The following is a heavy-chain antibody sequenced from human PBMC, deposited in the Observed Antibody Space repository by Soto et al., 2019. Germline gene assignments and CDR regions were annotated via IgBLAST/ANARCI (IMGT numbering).Heavy chain of an antibody. J-gene: IGHJ4*02. CDR1: GASISSYD. D-gene: IGHD1-1*01. Sequence: SETLSLTCTVSGASISSYDWSWIRRPPGKGLEWIGHISYSGSTNYKPPLKSRVTISVDTSKKQFSLKLTSVTAADTAVYYCARGRDRYNHPNLDYCGQGPLLTVST. CDR2: ISYSGST. V-gene: IGHV4-59*01. CDR3: ARGRDRYNHPNLDY.